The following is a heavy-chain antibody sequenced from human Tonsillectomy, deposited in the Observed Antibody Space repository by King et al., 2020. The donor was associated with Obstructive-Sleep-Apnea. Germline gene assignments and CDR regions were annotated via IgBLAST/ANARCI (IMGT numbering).Heavy chain of an antibody. CDR2: IKQDGREK. CDR1: GFTFTTYW. D-gene: IGHD6-19*01. V-gene: IGHV3-7*01. CDR3: ARGGWYFHY. J-gene: IGHJ4*02. Sequence: EVQLVQSGGGLVQPGGSLRLSCAASGFTFTTYWMSWVRQAPGKGLEWVANIKQDGREKLYVESVKGRFTISRDNAKNALYLQMNSLRAEDTAVYYCARGGWYFHYWGQGILVTVSS.